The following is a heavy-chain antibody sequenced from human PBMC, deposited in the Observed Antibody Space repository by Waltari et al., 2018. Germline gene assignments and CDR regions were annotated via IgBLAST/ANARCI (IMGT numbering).Heavy chain of an antibody. J-gene: IGHJ4*02. V-gene: IGHV3-7*03. D-gene: IGHD3-10*01. CDR3: ATYRWLGY. CDR1: DFTFSAYW. CDR2: INHDGSEK. Sequence: EVQLVESGGGLFQPGGSLRLSCAVSDFTFSAYWMTWVRHASGRGLEWVTNINHDGSEKNYVDSVKGRFTISRDNARNSLYLPMNSLRAEDTAVYYCATYRWLGYWGQGTLVTVSS.